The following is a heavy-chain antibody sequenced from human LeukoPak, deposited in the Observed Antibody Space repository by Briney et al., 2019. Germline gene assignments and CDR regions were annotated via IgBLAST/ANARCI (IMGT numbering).Heavy chain of an antibody. Sequence: GGSLRLSCAASGFTFSSHGMNWVRQAPGKGLEWVSGIGGSGGFITYYADSVKGRFTISRDNSKNTLYLQMNSLRAEDTAVYYCAKDSSLLWFGEFPNLFDYWGQGTLVTVSS. CDR3: AKDSSLLWFGEFPNLFDY. D-gene: IGHD3-10*01. V-gene: IGHV3-23*01. J-gene: IGHJ4*02. CDR1: GFTFSSHG. CDR2: IGGSGGFIT.